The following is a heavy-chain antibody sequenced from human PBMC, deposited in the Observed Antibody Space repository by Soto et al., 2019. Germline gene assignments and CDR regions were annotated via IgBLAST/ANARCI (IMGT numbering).Heavy chain of an antibody. CDR2: LSGSGGTI. CDR3: AKDTYGALGDY. V-gene: IGHV3-23*01. D-gene: IGHD4-17*01. J-gene: IGHJ4*02. Sequence: EEQLLESGGGLVQPGGSLRLSCAASGLTFSTFAMSWVRQAPGKGLEWVSALSGSGGTIYYADSVKGRFTISRDNSKNTLYLQMNSLRVEDTAIYYCAKDTYGALGDYWGQGTLVTVSS. CDR1: GLTFSTFA.